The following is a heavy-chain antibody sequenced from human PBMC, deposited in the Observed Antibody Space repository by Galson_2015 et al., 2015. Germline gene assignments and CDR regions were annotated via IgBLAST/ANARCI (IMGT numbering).Heavy chain of an antibody. J-gene: IGHJ4*02. CDR3: ARSRYSSSSPLGY. Sequence: ETLSLTCTVSGGSISSSSYYWGWIRQPPGKGLEWIGSIYYSGSTYYNPSLKSRVTISVDTSKNQFSLKLSSVTAADTAVYYCARSRYSSSSPLGYWGQGTLVTVSS. V-gene: IGHV4-39*01. CDR2: IYYSGST. CDR1: GGSISSSSYY. D-gene: IGHD6-13*01.